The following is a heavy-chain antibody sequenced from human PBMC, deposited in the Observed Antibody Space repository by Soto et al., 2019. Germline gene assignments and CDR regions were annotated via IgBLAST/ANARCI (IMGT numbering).Heavy chain of an antibody. V-gene: IGHV1-3*01. CDR3: ARGGAVLLWFGELFDWFDP. D-gene: IGHD3-10*01. Sequence: ASVEVSCKASGYTFTSYAMHWVRQAPGQRLEWMGWINAGNGNTKYSQKFQGRVTITRDTSASTAYMELSSLRSEDTAVYYCARGGAVLLWFGELFDWFDPWGQGTLVTVSS. CDR2: INAGNGNT. CDR1: GYTFTSYA. J-gene: IGHJ5*02.